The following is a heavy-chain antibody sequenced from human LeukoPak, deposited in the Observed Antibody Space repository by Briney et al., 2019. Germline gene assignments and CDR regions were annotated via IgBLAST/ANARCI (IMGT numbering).Heavy chain of an antibody. CDR1: GFTFSSYW. CDR3: ASFRSSGPYYYYYGMDV. CDR2: IKQDGSEK. D-gene: IGHD3-3*01. V-gene: IGHV3-7*01. J-gene: IGHJ6*02. Sequence: PGGSPRLSCAASGFTFSSYWMSWVRQAPGKGLEWVANIKQDGSEKYYVDSVKGRFTISRDNAKNSLYLQMNSLRAEDTAVYYCASFRSSGPYYYYYGMDVWGQGTTVTVSS.